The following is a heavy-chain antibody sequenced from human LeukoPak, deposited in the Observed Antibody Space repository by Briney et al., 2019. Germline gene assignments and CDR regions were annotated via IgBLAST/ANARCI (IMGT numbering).Heavy chain of an antibody. J-gene: IGHJ4*02. CDR3: ARDGRQQLAAAY. Sequence: SVKVSCKASGGTFSGYAINWVRQAPGQGLEWMGGIIPIFGTANYAQKFQGRVTITADESTSTAYMELSSLRSEDTAVYYCARDGRQQLAAAYWGQGTLVTVSS. CDR1: GGTFSGYA. D-gene: IGHD6-13*01. V-gene: IGHV1-69*01. CDR2: IIPIFGTA.